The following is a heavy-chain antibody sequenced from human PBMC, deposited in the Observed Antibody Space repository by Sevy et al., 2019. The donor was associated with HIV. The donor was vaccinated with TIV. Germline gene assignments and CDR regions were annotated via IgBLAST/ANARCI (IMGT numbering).Heavy chain of an antibody. V-gene: IGHV3-48*02. D-gene: IGHD5-12*01. Sequence: GGSLRLSCAASGLTFSIFDLDWVRQAPGKGLEWVSHIRGSSGSYMPYYADSVKGRFTISRDNAKNSLYLQMNSLRDEDTAVYYCTRNRGYHTFDHWGQGTLVTVSS. CDR1: GLTFSIFD. CDR2: IRGSSGSY. CDR3: TRNRGYHTFDH. J-gene: IGHJ4*02.